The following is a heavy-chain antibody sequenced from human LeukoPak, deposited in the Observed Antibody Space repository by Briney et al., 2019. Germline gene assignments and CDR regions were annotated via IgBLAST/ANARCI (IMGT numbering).Heavy chain of an antibody. CDR2: INPNSGGT. V-gene: IGHV1-2*02. CDR1: GYTFTGYY. CDR3: ARARYSSSYTGMDV. J-gene: IGHJ6*02. D-gene: IGHD6-13*01. Sequence: ASVKVSCKAPGYTFTGYYMHWVRQAPGQGLEWMGWINPNSGGTNYAQKFQGRVTMTRDTSISTAYMELSRLRSDDTAVYYCARARYSSSYTGMDVWGQGTTVTVSS.